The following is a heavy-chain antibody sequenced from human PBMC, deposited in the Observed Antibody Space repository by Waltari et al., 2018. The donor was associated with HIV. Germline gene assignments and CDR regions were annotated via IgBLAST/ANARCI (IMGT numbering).Heavy chain of an antibody. J-gene: IGHJ6*02. CDR3: ARTRSYYYYGMDV. V-gene: IGHV3-13*01. D-gene: IGHD2-15*01. Sequence: EVQLVESGGGLVQPGGSLRLSCAASGFPFSSYDLHWVRQATGKGLEWVSAIGTAGDTYYPGSVKGRFTISRENAKNSLYLQMNSLRAGDTAVYYCARTRSYYYYGMDVWGQGTTVTVSS. CDR2: IGTAGDT. CDR1: GFPFSSYD.